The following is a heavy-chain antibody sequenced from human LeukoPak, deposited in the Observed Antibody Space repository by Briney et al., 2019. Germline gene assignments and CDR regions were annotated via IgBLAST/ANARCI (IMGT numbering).Heavy chain of an antibody. V-gene: IGHV4-34*01. D-gene: IGHD3-3*01. CDR3: ARDHRYYDFWGGYPFFDY. J-gene: IGHJ4*02. Sequence: PSETLSLTCAVYGGSFSGYYWSWIRQPPGKGLEWIGEINHSGSTNYNPSLKSRVTISVDTSKNQFSLKLSSVTAADTAVYYCARDHRYYDFWGGYPFFDYWGQGTLVTVSS. CDR2: INHSGST. CDR1: GGSFSGYY.